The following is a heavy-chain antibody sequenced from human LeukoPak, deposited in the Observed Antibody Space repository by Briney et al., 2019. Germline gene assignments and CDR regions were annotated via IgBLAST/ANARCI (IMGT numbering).Heavy chain of an antibody. D-gene: IGHD3-10*01. CDR2: IYTSGST. J-gene: IGHJ5*02. CDR1: GGSIGSGSYY. Sequence: SETLSLTCTVSGGSIGSGSYYWSWIRQPAGKGLEWIGRIYTSGSTNYNPSLKSRVTISVDTSKDQFSLKLSSVTAADTAVYYCARGYGSGSYYNLRVNWFDPWGQGTLVVVSS. V-gene: IGHV4-61*02. CDR3: ARGYGSGSYYNLRVNWFDP.